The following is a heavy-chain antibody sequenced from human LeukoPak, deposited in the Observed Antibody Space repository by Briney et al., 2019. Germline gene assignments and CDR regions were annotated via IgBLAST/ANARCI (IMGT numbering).Heavy chain of an antibody. J-gene: IGHJ4*02. CDR1: GGSISSSSYY. CDR3: ARVDSSDYLSDY. D-gene: IGHD3-22*01. V-gene: IGHV4-39*07. Sequence: SETLSLTCTVSGGSISSSSYYWGWIRQPPGKGLEWIGSIYYSGSTYYNPSLKSRVTISVDTSKNQFSLKLSSVTAADTAVYYCARVDSSDYLSDYWGQGTLVTVSS. CDR2: IYYSGST.